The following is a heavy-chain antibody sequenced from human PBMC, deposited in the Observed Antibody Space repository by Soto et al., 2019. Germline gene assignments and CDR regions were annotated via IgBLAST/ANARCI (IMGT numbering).Heavy chain of an antibody. V-gene: IGHV2-5*02. D-gene: IGHD3-10*01. J-gene: IGHJ4*02. CDR2: IYWDDDK. Sequence: QITLKESGPTLVKPTQTLTLTCTFSGFSLSTSGVGVGWIRQPPGKALEWLALIYWDDDKRYSPSLKSRLTITKDTSKNHVVLTMTNMDPVDTATYYCAHSKARYDGFPVWLHDYWGQGTLVTVSS. CDR3: AHSKARYDGFPVWLHDY. CDR1: GFSLSTSGVG.